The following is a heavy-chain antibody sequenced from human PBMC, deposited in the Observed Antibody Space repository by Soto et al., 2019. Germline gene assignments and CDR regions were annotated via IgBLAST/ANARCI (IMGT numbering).Heavy chain of an antibody. V-gene: IGHV1-2*02. CDR3: AKDGRHCSGGSCPQGH. Sequence: ASVKVSCKTSVYTFTGHHIHWVRQAPGQGLEWMGWINPISGGTKYREKFQGRVSITRDKSSSTAYMELSSLTSDDSAVYYCAKDGRHCSGGSCPQGHWGQGPLVTVSS. CDR1: VYTFTGHH. J-gene: IGHJ4*02. CDR2: INPISGGT. D-gene: IGHD2-15*01.